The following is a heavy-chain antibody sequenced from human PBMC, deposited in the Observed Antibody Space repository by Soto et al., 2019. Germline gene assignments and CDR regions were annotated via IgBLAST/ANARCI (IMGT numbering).Heavy chain of an antibody. CDR2: ISSSSSYI. J-gene: IGHJ5*02. Sequence: GSLRLSCAAXGFTFSSYSMNWVRQAPGKGLEWVSSISSSSSYIYYADSVKGRFTISRDNAKNSLYLQMNSLRAEDTAVYYCARGSSSSSNWFDPWGQGTLVTVSS. V-gene: IGHV3-21*01. CDR1: GFTFSSYS. D-gene: IGHD6-6*01. CDR3: ARGSSSSSNWFDP.